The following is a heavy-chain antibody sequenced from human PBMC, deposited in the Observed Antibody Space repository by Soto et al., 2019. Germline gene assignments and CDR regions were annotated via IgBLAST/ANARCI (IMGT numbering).Heavy chain of an antibody. CDR3: ARGSCSSTSCSPWYYYYYMDV. J-gene: IGHJ6*03. D-gene: IGHD2-2*01. Sequence: SETLSLTCAVYGGSFSGYYWSWIRQPPGKGLEWIGEINHSGSTNYNPSLKSRVTISVDTSKNQFSLKLSSVTAADTAVYYCARGSCSSTSCSPWYYYYYMDVWGKGTTVTVSS. CDR1: GGSFSGYY. V-gene: IGHV4-34*01. CDR2: INHSGST.